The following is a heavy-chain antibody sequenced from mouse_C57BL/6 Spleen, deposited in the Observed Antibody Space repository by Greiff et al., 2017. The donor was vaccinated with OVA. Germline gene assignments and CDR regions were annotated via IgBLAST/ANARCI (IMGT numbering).Heavy chain of an antibody. CDR2: ISAGGSYT. CDR3: AKDRAWEFAY. D-gene: IGHD4-1*01. V-gene: IGHV5-4*03. J-gene: IGHJ3*01. Sequence: EVKLVESGGGLVKPGGSLKLSCAASGFTFSNYAMSWVRQTPEKRLEWVATISAGGSYTYYAAKVKGRFTITRDNAKNNLYLQMSHLKSEDTAMYSCAKDRAWEFAYWGQGTLVTVSA. CDR1: GFTFSNYA.